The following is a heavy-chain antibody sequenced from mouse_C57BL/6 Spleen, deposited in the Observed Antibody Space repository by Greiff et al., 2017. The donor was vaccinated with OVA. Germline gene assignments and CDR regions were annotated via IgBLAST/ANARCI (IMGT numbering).Heavy chain of an antibody. CDR2: IDPSDSYT. CDR3: ARRGYDGDYYAMDY. Sequence: VQLQQPGAELVKPGASVKLSCKASGYTFTSYWMQWVKQRPGQGLEWIGEIDPSDSYTNYNQKFKGKATLTVDTSSSTAYMQLSSLTSEDSAVYYCARRGYDGDYYAMDYWGQGTSVTVSS. CDR1: GYTFTSYW. D-gene: IGHD2-2*01. J-gene: IGHJ4*01. V-gene: IGHV1-50*01.